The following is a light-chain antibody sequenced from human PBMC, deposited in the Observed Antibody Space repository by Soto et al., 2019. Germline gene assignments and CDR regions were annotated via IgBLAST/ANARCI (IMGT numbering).Light chain of an antibody. Sequence: QLVLTQSASASASVGASVNLTCTLSSGHSSYAIAWHQQQPERSPRYLMKLNSDGSHSKGDGIPDHFSGSSSGAERYLTISSLQSEDEADYYCQTWGTGIVVFGGGTKLTV. J-gene: IGLJ2*01. V-gene: IGLV4-69*01. CDR3: QTWGTGIVV. CDR1: SGHSSYA. CDR2: LNSDGSH.